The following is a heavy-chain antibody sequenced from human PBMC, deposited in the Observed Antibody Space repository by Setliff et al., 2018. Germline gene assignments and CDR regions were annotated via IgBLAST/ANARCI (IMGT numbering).Heavy chain of an antibody. CDR1: GATFSSHG. J-gene: IGHJ6*03. D-gene: IGHD6-6*01. CDR3: VREGVDRRSSTDYRYYMDV. V-gene: IGHV1-69*05. Sequence: SVKVSCKASGATFSSHGISWARQAPGQGLEWMGGTIPMFGTTEYAQKFQGRLTIITDESTNTAFMQLSSLRSDDTAVYYCVREGVDRRSSTDYRYYMDVWGKGTTVTVSS. CDR2: TIPMFGTT.